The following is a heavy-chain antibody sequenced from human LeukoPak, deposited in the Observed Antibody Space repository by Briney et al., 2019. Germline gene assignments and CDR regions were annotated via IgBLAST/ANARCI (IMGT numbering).Heavy chain of an antibody. CDR1: GYTFTSYD. D-gene: IGHD2-8*01. CDR3: ARQGYCTNGVCYSV. Sequence: ASVKVSCKASGYTFTSYDINWVRQATGQGLEWMGWMNPNSGNTGYAQKFQGRVTITADESTSTAYMELSSLRSEDTAVYYCARQGYCTNGVCYSVWGQGTLVTVSS. CDR2: MNPNSGNT. V-gene: IGHV1-8*01. J-gene: IGHJ4*02.